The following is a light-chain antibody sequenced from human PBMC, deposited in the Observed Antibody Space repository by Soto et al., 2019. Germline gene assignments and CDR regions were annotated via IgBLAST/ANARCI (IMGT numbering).Light chain of an antibody. CDR3: QQYNSYPLT. V-gene: IGKV1-5*01. CDR2: DAS. J-gene: IGKJ4*01. CDR1: QSISSW. Sequence: DIQMTQSPSTLSASVGDRVTITCRASQSISSWLAWYQQKPGKAPKLLIYDASSLESGVPSRFSGSGSGTEVTLTISSRQPDDFATYYCQQYNSYPLTFGGGTKVEIK.